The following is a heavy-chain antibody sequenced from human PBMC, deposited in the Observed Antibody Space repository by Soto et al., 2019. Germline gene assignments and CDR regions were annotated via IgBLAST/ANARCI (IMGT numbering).Heavy chain of an antibody. CDR2: IIPIFGTE. CDR1: GGTFSRYV. V-gene: IGHV1-69*13. Sequence: SVKVSCKASGGTFSRYVISWVRQAPGEGLEWMGAIIPIFGTENYAQKFQGRATITADESTSTAYMEPSSIRSEDTAVYYCVRDHHHYGRRGYDHSCWGKGTRVTVSA. D-gene: IGHD3-22*01. CDR3: VRDHHHYGRRGYDHSC. J-gene: IGHJ4*02.